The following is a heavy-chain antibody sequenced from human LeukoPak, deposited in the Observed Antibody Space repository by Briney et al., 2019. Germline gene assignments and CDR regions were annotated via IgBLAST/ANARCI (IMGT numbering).Heavy chain of an antibody. CDR1: GYTFTSYG. CDR2: ISAYNGNT. D-gene: IGHD2-15*01. Sequence: GASVKVSCKASGYTFTSYGISWVRQAPGQGLEWMGWISAYNGNTNYAQKFQGRVTMTRDTSISTAYVELSRLRSDDTAVYYCARRTPAEGDAFDIWGQGTMVTVSS. CDR3: ARRTPAEGDAFDI. J-gene: IGHJ3*02. V-gene: IGHV1-18*01.